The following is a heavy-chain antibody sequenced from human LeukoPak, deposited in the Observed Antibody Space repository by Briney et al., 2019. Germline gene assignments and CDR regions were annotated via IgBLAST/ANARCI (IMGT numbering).Heavy chain of an antibody. Sequence: GGSLRLSCAASGFTFSDYYMSRIRQAPGKGLEWVSYISSSGSTIYYADSVKGRFTISRDNAKNSLYLQMNSLRAEDTAVYYCARSGVGYDSSGYLGYYFDYWGQGTLVTVSS. D-gene: IGHD3-22*01. V-gene: IGHV3-11*01. CDR1: GFTFSDYY. CDR3: ARSGVGYDSSGYLGYYFDY. J-gene: IGHJ4*02. CDR2: ISSSGSTI.